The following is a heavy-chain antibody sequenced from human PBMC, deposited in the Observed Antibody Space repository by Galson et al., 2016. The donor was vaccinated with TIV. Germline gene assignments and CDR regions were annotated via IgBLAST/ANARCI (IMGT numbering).Heavy chain of an antibody. CDR3: ARDRRHCGNECYLFYYYGMDV. J-gene: IGHJ6*02. CDR1: GFTVSGNY. D-gene: IGHD2-21*01. CDR2: ISNDGST. V-gene: IGHV3-53*05. Sequence: SLRLSCAASGFTVSGNYMTWVRQAPGKGLEWVSLISNDGSTTYADSVKGRFSISRDNFKNTVYLQMNSLRADDTAVYYCARDRRHCGNECYLFYYYGMDVWGQGTTVTVSS.